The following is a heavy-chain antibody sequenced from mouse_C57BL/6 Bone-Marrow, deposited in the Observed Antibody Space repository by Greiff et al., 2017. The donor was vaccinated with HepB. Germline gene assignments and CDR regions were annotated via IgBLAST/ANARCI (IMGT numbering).Heavy chain of an antibody. Sequence: EVMLVESGGGLVQPGGSMKLSCAASGFTFSDAWMDWVRQSPEKGLEWVAEIRNKANNHATYYAESVKGRFTISRDDSKSSVYLQMNSLRAEDTGIYYCTNGRPRGLFAYWGQGTLVTVSA. V-gene: IGHV6-6*01. CDR1: GFTFSDAW. J-gene: IGHJ3*01. CDR3: TNGRPRGLFAY. CDR2: IRNKANNHAT.